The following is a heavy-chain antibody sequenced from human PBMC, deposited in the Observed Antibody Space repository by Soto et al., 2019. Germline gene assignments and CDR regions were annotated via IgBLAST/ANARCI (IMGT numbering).Heavy chain of an antibody. Sequence: RGSLRLSCEASGFTFSSYWMSWFRQAPGKGLEWVANIKLDGSERYYVDSVRGRFTISRDNAKNSLFLQMDSLRAEDTAVYYCARAVKLAVPAATGYFDFWGQGTLVTVSS. D-gene: IGHD6-13*01. V-gene: IGHV3-7*03. J-gene: IGHJ4*03. CDR1: GFTFSSYW. CDR3: ARAVKLAVPAATGYFDF. CDR2: IKLDGSER.